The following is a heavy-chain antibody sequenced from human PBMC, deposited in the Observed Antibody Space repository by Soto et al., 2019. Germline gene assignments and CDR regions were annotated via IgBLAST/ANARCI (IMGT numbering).Heavy chain of an antibody. V-gene: IGHV1-3*01. J-gene: IGHJ3*02. CDR1: GYTFTNYA. D-gene: IGHD3-16*02. CDR3: ARGYDYVWGSYRSDAFDI. CDR2: LNAGNSNR. Sequence: QVQLVQSGAEVKKPGASVKVSCKASGYTFTNYAIHWVRQAPGQRLEWLGWLNAGNSNREYSQKFQGRIILTKDTSASTAYMEPNSLISEDTAVYYCARGYDYVWGSYRSDAFDIWGQGTRVTVSS.